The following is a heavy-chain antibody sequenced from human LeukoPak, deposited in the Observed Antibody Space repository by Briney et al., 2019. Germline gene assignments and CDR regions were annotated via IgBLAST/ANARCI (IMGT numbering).Heavy chain of an antibody. V-gene: IGHV3-21*01. CDR3: ARRDYSGSGTYRAGLEH. CDR2: ISSTSSSI. CDR1: GFTFSSHN. Sequence: PGGSLRLSCAASGFTFSSHNMNWVRQAPGKGLEWVSSISSTSSSIYYADSVKGRFTVSRDNAKNSLFLQMNSLRAEDTAVYYCARRDYSGSGTYRAGLEHWGQGTLVAVSS. D-gene: IGHD3-10*01. J-gene: IGHJ4*02.